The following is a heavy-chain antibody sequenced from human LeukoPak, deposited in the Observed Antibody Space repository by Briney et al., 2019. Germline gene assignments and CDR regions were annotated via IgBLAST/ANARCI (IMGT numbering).Heavy chain of an antibody. Sequence: ASVKVSCKASGYTFTGYYMHWVRQAPGQGLEWMGWINPNSGGTNYAQKLQGRVTMTRDTSISTAYMELSRLRSDDTAVYYCARARGIVVVPAAMYWFDPWGQGTLVTVSS. CDR2: INPNSGGT. CDR3: ARARGIVVVPAAMYWFDP. CDR1: GYTFTGYY. J-gene: IGHJ5*02. D-gene: IGHD2-2*01. V-gene: IGHV1-2*02.